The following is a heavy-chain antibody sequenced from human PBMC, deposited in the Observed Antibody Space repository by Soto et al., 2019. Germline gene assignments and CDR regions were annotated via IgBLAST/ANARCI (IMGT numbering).Heavy chain of an antibody. CDR2: INPSGHGT. V-gene: IGHV1-46*01. D-gene: IGHD3-22*01. J-gene: IGHJ4*02. Sequence: ASVKVSCKASGYTFTSYYIHWVRQAPGQGLEWMGLINPSGHGTSYAQKFQGRVTMTRDTSTSTVYMALSSLRSDDTAVYYCARGSYYYDSSGYYHYWGQGTLVTVSS. CDR1: GYTFTSYY. CDR3: ARGSYYYDSSGYYHY.